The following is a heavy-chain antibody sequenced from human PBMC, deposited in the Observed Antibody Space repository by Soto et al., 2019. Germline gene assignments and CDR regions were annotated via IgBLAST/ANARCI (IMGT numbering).Heavy chain of an antibody. CDR1: GGTFSSYA. V-gene: IGHV1-69*13. CDR2: IIPIFGTA. Sequence: SVKVSCKASGGTFSSYAISWVRQAPGQGLEWMGGIIPIFGTANYAQKFQGRVTITADESTSTAYMELSSLRSEDTAVYYCARAIAAAGHDGNWFDPWGQGTLVTVSS. D-gene: IGHD6-13*01. CDR3: ARAIAAAGHDGNWFDP. J-gene: IGHJ5*02.